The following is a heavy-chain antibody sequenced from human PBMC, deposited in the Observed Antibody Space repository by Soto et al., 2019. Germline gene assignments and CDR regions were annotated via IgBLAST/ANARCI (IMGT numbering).Heavy chain of an antibody. J-gene: IGHJ4*02. CDR2: IWYDGTVK. CDR3: ARADCGGQCACDF. CDR1: GITFRSYG. D-gene: IGHD2-21*01. Sequence: QVQLVESGGGVVQPGRSLRLSCAASGITFRSYGMHWVRQARGKGLEWVAGIWYDGTVKNYADSVKGRFSISRDNSQNTVYLQMNTLRAEDTAVYYCARADCGGQCACDFWGQGTLVSVSS. V-gene: IGHV3-33*01.